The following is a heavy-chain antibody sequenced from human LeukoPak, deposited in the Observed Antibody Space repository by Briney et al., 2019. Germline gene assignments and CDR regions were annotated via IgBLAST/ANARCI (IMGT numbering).Heavy chain of an antibody. CDR3: ATDHSSGYLFDY. CDR2: ISAYNGNT. Sequence: GASVKVSCKASGYTFTSYSISWVRQAPGQGLEWMGWISAYNGNTNYAQKPQGRVTMTEDTSTDTAYMELSSLRSEDTAVYYCATDHSSGYLFDYWGQGTLVTVSS. D-gene: IGHD3-22*01. V-gene: IGHV1-18*01. CDR1: GYTFTSYS. J-gene: IGHJ4*02.